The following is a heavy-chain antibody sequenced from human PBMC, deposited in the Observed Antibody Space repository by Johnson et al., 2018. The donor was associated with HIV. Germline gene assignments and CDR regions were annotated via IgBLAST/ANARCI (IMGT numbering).Heavy chain of an antibody. J-gene: IGHJ3*02. CDR2: ISYDGSNK. D-gene: IGHD3-9*01. Sequence: QVQLVESGGGVVQPGRSLRLSCAASRFTFSSYAMHWVRQAPGKGLEWVAVISYDGSNKYYADSVKGRFTISRDKAKNSLYLQMSSLRPEDTALYYCAKGDLTGWSTDALDIRGQGTMVTVSS. CDR3: AKGDLTGWSTDALDI. CDR1: RFTFSSYA. V-gene: IGHV3-30*15.